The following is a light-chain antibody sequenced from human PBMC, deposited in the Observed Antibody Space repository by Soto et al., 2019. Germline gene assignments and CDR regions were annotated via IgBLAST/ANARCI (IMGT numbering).Light chain of an antibody. V-gene: IGKV1-39*01. CDR3: QQGYSTPYT. CDR1: QSIGNY. CDR2: EAS. J-gene: IGKJ2*01. Sequence: DIQKTQSPSSLSTSVGDRVTIICRASQSIGNYLNWYQQKPGTAPDLLIYEASSLQSGVPPRFSGTGSGTDFTLTISSLQPEDFATYYCQQGYSTPYTFGQGTKLETK.